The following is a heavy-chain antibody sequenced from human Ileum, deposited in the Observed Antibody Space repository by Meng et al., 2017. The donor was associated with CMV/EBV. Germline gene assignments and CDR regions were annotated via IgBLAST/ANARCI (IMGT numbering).Heavy chain of an antibody. J-gene: IGHJ6*02. D-gene: IGHD2/OR15-2a*01. CDR3: AREENDYYYGMDV. CDR1: GYTFISYG. Sequence: ASVKVSCKAVGYTFISYGITWMRQAPGQGPEWVGWISGYNGDTEYAQKMQGRVTMTTDTSTSTAYMELRSLRSDDTAVYYCAREENDYYYGMDVWGQGTTVTVSS. V-gene: IGHV1-18*01. CDR2: ISGYNGDT.